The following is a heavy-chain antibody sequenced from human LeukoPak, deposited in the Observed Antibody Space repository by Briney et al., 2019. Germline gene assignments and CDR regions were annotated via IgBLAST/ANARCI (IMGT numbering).Heavy chain of an antibody. CDR2: ISGSGGST. D-gene: IGHD3-16*01. Sequence: PGGSLRLSCAASGFTFSSYWMHWVRQAPGKGLEWVSAISGSGGSTYYADSVKGRFTISRDNSKNTLYLQTNSLRAEDTAVYYCAKDMSLFDYWGQGTLVTVSS. CDR1: GFTFSSYW. V-gene: IGHV3-23*01. J-gene: IGHJ4*02. CDR3: AKDMSLFDY.